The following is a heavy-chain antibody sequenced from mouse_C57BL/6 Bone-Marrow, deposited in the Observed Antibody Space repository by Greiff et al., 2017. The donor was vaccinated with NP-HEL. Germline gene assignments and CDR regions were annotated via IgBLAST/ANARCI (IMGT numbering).Heavy chain of an antibody. J-gene: IGHJ3*01. D-gene: IGHD2-3*01. Sequence: EVKLVESGGGLVKPGGSLKLSCAASGFTFSSYAMSWVRQTPEKRLEWVATISDGGSYTYYPDNVKGRFTISRDNAKNNLYLQMSHLKSGDTAMYYCARDGYYGAYWGQGTLVTVSA. CDR2: ISDGGSYT. CDR1: GFTFSSYA. CDR3: ARDGYYGAY. V-gene: IGHV5-4*01.